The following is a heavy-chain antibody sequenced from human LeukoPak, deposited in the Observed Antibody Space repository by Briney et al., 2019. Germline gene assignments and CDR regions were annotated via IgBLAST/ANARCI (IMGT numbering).Heavy chain of an antibody. V-gene: IGHV3-74*01. CDR3: SRDFGGA. Sequence: GGSLRLSCAASGFTFSSYWMHWVRQAPGKGLVWVSRIKSDGSYTSYADSVKGRFAISRDNAKNTLYLQMNSLRAEDTAVYYCSRDFGGAWGQGTLVTVSS. D-gene: IGHD3-10*01. J-gene: IGHJ5*02. CDR2: IKSDGSYT. CDR1: GFTFSSYW.